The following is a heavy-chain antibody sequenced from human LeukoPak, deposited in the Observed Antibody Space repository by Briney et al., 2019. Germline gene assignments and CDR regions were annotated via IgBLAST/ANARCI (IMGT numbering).Heavy chain of an antibody. Sequence: GGSLRLSCAASGFTFSSYAMSWVRQAPGKGLEWVSAISGSGGSTYYADSVKGRFTISRDNAKNSLYLQMNSLRAEDTAVYYCVRVGEYSSSSYWFEPWGQGTLVTVSS. V-gene: IGHV3-23*01. D-gene: IGHD6-6*01. CDR3: VRVGEYSSSSYWFEP. CDR1: GFTFSSYA. J-gene: IGHJ5*02. CDR2: ISGSGGST.